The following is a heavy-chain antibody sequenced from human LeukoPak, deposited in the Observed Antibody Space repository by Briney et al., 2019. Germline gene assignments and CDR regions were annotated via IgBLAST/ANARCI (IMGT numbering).Heavy chain of an antibody. CDR2: ISGSGGST. CDR3: TRPGPGSGWYDY. V-gene: IGHV3-23*01. J-gene: IGHJ4*02. D-gene: IGHD6-19*01. CDR1: GFTFSSYV. Sequence: GGSLRLSCAASGFTFSSYVMTWVRQAPGKGLEWVSAISGSGGSTYYADSVKGRFTISRDNSKNTLYLQMNSLRAEDTAVYYCTRPGPGSGWYDYWGQGTLVTVSS.